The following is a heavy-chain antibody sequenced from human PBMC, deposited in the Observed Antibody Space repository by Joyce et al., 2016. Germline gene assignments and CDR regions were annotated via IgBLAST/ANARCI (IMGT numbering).Heavy chain of an antibody. V-gene: IGHV3-30*18. J-gene: IGHJ4*02. Sequence: QVQLVESGGGAVQPGRSLRLSCAASGFAFSSYHMHWVRQAPGKGGEWMAVSPYNANAESYAGSVKGRFTVSRDNSKHTLYLQMNTLGPEDTAVYYCAKQSHSSGLDYWGQGILVTVSS. D-gene: IGHD6-19*01. CDR3: AKQSHSSGLDY. CDR2: SPYNANAE. CDR1: GFAFSSYH.